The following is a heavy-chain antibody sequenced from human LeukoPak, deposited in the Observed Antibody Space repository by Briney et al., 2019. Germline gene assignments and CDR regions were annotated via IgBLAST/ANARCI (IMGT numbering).Heavy chain of an antibody. CDR2: IYYSGST. CDR1: GGSISSSSYY. V-gene: IGHV4-39*01. D-gene: IGHD3-9*01. J-gene: IGHJ5*02. Sequence: PSETLSLTCTVSGGSISSSSYYWGWIRQPPGKGLEWIGSIYYSGSTYYNPSLKSRVTISVDTSKNQFSLKLSSVTAADTAVYYCARHVRYFDWLNWFDPWGQGTLVTVSS. CDR3: ARHVRYFDWLNWFDP.